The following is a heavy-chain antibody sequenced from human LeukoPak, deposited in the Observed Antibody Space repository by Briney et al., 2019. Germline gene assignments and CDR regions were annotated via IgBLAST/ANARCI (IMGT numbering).Heavy chain of an antibody. Sequence: GGSPRLSCAAFGFTFSGYAMSWVRQAPGKGLEWVSSISGSADRIYYADSVKGRFTISRDNAKNTVSLQMNSLRAEDTAVYYCAKGHGDYVPSNYLDYWGQGTLVTVSS. CDR2: ISGSADRI. D-gene: IGHD4-17*01. J-gene: IGHJ4*02. CDR1: GFTFSGYA. CDR3: AKGHGDYVPSNYLDY. V-gene: IGHV3-23*01.